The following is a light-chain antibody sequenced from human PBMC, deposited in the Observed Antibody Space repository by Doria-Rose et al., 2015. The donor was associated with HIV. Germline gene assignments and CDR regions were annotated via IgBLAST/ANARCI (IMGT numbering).Light chain of an antibody. CDR1: QSFSSTY. Sequence: LTQSPGTLSLSPGERATLSCRASQSFSSTYLAWYQQKPGQAPSLLIYDGSTRATGIPDRFSASGSGTDVTLTINRLEPEDFALYYCHQYGTSWTFGQGTKVEI. V-gene: IGKV3-20*01. CDR3: HQYGTSWT. CDR2: DGS. J-gene: IGKJ1*01.